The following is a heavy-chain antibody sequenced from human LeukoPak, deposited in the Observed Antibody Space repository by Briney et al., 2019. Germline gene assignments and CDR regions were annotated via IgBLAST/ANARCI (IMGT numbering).Heavy chain of an antibody. J-gene: IGHJ4*02. V-gene: IGHV1-18*01. CDR1: GYTFTSYG. Sequence: GASVKVSCKASGYTFTSYGISWVRQAPGQGLEWMGWISAYNGNTNYAQKLQGRVTMTTDTSTSTAYMEPRSLRSDDTAVYYCARADIVVVTAINFDYWGQGTLVTVSS. CDR2: ISAYNGNT. D-gene: IGHD2-21*02. CDR3: ARADIVVVTAINFDY.